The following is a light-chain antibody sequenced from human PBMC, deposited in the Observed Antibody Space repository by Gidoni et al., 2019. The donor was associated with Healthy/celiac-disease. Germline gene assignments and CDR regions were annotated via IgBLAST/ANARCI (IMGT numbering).Light chain of an antibody. CDR1: SSNIGAGYD. V-gene: IGLV1-40*01. J-gene: IGLJ2*01. CDR3: QSYDSSLSGSDVV. Sequence: QSVLTQPPSVSEPPGQRVTISCTGSSSNIGAGYDVHWYQQLPGTTPKLLIYGNSNRPSGVPDRFSGSKSGTSASLAITGLQAEDEADYYCQSYDSSLSGSDVVFGGGTKLTVL. CDR2: GNS.